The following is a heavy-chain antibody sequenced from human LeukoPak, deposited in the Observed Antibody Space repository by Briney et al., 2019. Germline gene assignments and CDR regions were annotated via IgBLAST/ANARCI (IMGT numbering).Heavy chain of an antibody. Sequence: GGSLRLSCAASGFTFDEYTMQGVRHARGKGVEWVSLISWKGARIQYGDSVKGRFNISIDNSKNPLYLQMNSLRTEDTALYYCVKDLVAASENVRGWYPMDYWGQGTLVSVSS. CDR2: ISWKGARI. CDR1: GFTFDEYT. J-gene: IGHJ4*02. V-gene: IGHV3-43*01. D-gene: IGHD6-19*01. CDR3: VKDLVAASENVRGWYPMDY.